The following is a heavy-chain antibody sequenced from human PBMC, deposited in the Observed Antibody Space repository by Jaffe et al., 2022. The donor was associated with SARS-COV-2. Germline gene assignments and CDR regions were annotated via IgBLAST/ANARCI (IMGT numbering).Heavy chain of an antibody. V-gene: IGHV2-5*02. D-gene: IGHD3-10*01. CDR2: IYWDDDK. CDR1: GFSLTTSSVS. J-gene: IGHJ4*02. CDR3: AHFRGVLSVNY. Sequence: QITLKESGPTLVKPTQTLTLTCTFSGFSLTTSSVSVGWIRQPPGKALELLALIYWDDDKRYIPSLKNRLTITKDTSRNQVVLTMSNMDPVDTATYYCAHFRGVLSVNYWGQGTLVTVSS.